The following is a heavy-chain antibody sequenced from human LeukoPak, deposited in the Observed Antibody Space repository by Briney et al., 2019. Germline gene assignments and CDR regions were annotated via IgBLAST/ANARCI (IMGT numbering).Heavy chain of an antibody. J-gene: IGHJ4*02. D-gene: IGHD6-13*01. Sequence: ASVKVSCKASGYTFTSYGISWVRQAPGQGLEWMGWISAYDGNTNYAQKLQGRVTMTTDTSTSTAYMELRSLRSDDTAVYYCARGGRASIAAAGPRDYWGQGTLVTVSS. CDR3: ARGGRASIAAAGPRDY. CDR1: GYTFTSYG. V-gene: IGHV1-18*04. CDR2: ISAYDGNT.